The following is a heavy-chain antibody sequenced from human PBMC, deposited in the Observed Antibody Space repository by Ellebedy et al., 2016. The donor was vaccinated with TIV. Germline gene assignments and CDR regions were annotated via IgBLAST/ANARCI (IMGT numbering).Heavy chain of an antibody. D-gene: IGHD3-10*01. Sequence: GESLKISCAASGFTFSSYSMNWVRQAPGKGLVWVSRINGDGGRTNYAGSVKGRFTISRDNAKNTLYLQMNSLRADDTAVYYCAGGFGQDYWGQGALVTVSS. CDR1: GFTFSSYS. CDR3: AGGFGQDY. V-gene: IGHV3-74*01. J-gene: IGHJ4*02. CDR2: INGDGGRT.